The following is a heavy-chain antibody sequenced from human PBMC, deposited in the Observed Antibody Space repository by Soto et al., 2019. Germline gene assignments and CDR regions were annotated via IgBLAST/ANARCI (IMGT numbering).Heavy chain of an antibody. Sequence: SVKVSCKASGCTFSSYAISWVRQAAGQGREWMGEIIPIFGTANYAQKFQGRVTITADESTSTAYMELSSLRSEDTAVYYCARGLNVDIVATIVSPHYYGMDVWGQGTTVTVSS. D-gene: IGHD5-12*01. CDR2: IIPIFGTA. J-gene: IGHJ6*02. CDR3: ARGLNVDIVATIVSPHYYGMDV. CDR1: GCTFSSYA. V-gene: IGHV1-69*13.